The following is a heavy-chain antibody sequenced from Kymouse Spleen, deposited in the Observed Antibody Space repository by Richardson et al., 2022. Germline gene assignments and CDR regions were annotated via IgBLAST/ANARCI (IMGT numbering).Heavy chain of an antibody. V-gene: IGHV4-34*01. CDR3: ASRHNWNHRDWFDP. CDR2: INHSGST. J-gene: IGHJ5*02. Sequence: QVQLQQWGAGLLKPSETLSLTCAVYGGSFSGYYWSWIRQPPGKGLEWIGEINHSGSTNYNPSLKSRVTISVDTSKNQFSLKLSSVTAADTAVYYCASRHNWNHRDWFDPWGQGTLVTVSS. D-gene: IGHD1-20*01,IGHD1-7*01. CDR1: GGSFSGYY.